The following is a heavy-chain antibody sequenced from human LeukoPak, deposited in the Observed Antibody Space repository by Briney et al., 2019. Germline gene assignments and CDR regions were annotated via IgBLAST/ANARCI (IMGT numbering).Heavy chain of an antibody. V-gene: IGHV3-23*01. J-gene: IGHJ4*02. CDR2: ITDSGGST. Sequence: GGSLRLSCAASGFTFSSYAMTWVRQAPGQGLEWVSSITDSGGSTYYADSVKGRFTISGDNSKNTLYLQMNSLRAEDTAVYYCATAWQYCDYWGQGTLVTVSS. CDR3: ATAWQYCDY. CDR1: GFTFSSYA. D-gene: IGHD5-12*01.